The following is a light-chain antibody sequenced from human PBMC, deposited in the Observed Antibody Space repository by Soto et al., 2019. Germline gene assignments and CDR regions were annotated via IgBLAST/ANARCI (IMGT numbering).Light chain of an antibody. CDR3: QHYNSYSEA. V-gene: IGKV1-5*03. Sequence: DIQMTQSPSTLSGSVGERVTINCRASQTISSWLAWYQQKPGKAPKFIIYKASTLKSGVPSRFSGSGSGTECTLTISSLQPDDVATYYCQHYNSYSEAFGQGTKVDI. J-gene: IGKJ1*01. CDR2: KAS. CDR1: QTISSW.